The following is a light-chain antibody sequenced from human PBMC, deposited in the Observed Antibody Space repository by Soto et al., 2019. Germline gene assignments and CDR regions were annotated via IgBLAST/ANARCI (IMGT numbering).Light chain of an antibody. CDR1: QSVSSY. CDR2: DAS. J-gene: IGKJ4*02. V-gene: IGKV3-11*01. Sequence: EIVLTQSPATLSLSPGERATLSCRASQSVSSYLAWYQQKPGQAPRLLIYDASNRATGIPARLSGSWSGTDLTSTISSRETEDFAIYYCQQRSNWPLTFGGGTKVEIK. CDR3: QQRSNWPLT.